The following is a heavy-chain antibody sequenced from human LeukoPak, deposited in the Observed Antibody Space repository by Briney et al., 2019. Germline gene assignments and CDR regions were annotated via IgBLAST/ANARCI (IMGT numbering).Heavy chain of an antibody. D-gene: IGHD6-19*01. CDR3: AREGGTVVAGRFDY. CDR2: IQTDGSDK. Sequence: GGSLRLSCAASGINFRASGMHWVRQAPGMGLEWVTFIQTDGSDKRYAASVAGRFTISRDDSKNTVYLHMNSLRPDDSALYYCAREGGTVVAGRFDYWGQGTLVTVSS. CDR1: GINFRASG. J-gene: IGHJ4*02. V-gene: IGHV3-30*02.